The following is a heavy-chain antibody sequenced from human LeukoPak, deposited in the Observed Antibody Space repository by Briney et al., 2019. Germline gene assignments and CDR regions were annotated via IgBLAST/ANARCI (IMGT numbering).Heavy chain of an antibody. J-gene: IGHJ4*02. CDR3: ANTRISGSNFDY. D-gene: IGHD3-22*01. V-gene: IGHV1-69-2*01. CDR2: VDPEDGET. Sequence: ASVKISCKVSGYIFTDYYMHWVQQAPGKGLEWMGLVDPEDGETIYAEKFQGRVTITADTSTDTAYMELSSLRSEDTAVYYCANTRISGSNFDYWGQGTLVTVSS. CDR1: GYIFTDYY.